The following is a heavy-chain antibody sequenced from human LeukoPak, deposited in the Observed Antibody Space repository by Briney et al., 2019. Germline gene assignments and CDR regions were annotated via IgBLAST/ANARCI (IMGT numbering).Heavy chain of an antibody. CDR1: GFTFSSYA. CDR2: ISGSGGST. D-gene: IGHD4-17*01. J-gene: IGHJ6*02. CDR3: AMTTVTASYYYGLDV. V-gene: IGHV3-23*01. Sequence: GGSLRLSCAASGFTFSSYAMTWVCQAPGKGLEWVSAISGSGGSTYYADSVKGRFTISRDNSKNTLYLQMNSLRVEDTAVYYCAMTTVTASYYYGLDVWGQGTTVTVSS.